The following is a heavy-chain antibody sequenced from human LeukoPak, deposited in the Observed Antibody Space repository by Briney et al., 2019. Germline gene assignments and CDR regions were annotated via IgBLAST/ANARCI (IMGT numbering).Heavy chain of an antibody. V-gene: IGHV1-24*01. CDR3: ATVNMVRGVKPFGFDY. D-gene: IGHD3-10*01. J-gene: IGHJ4*02. CDR1: GYTLTELS. CDR2: FDPEDGET. Sequence: ASVKVSCKVSGYTLTELSMHWVRQAPGKGPEWMGGFDPEDGETIYAQKFQGRVTMTEDTSTDTAYMELSSLRSEDTAVYYCATVNMVRGVKPFGFDYWGQGTLVTVSS.